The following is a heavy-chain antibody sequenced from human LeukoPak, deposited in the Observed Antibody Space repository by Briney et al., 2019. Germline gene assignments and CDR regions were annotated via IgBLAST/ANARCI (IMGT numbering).Heavy chain of an antibody. J-gene: IGHJ3*02. CDR2: IYHSGST. D-gene: IGHD3-3*01. CDR3: ARPRPTKGVLRFLEWSLFDAFDI. Sequence: SETLSLTCTVSGYSISSGYYWGWIRQPPGKGLEWIGSIYHSGSTYYNPSLKSRVTISVDTSKNQFSLKLSSVTAADTAVYYCARPRPTKGVLRFLEWSLFDAFDIWGQGTMVTVSS. CDR1: GYSISSGYY. V-gene: IGHV4-38-2*02.